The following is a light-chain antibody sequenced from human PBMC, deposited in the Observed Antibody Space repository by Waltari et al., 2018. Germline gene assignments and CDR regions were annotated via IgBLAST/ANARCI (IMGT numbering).Light chain of an antibody. J-gene: IGKJ5*01. V-gene: IGKV3-15*01. CDR3: QQYNTWPPLT. Sequence: EIVMTQSPATLSVSPGERATLSCRASQSVSSNLAWYQQKPGQTPRLLIYEASTRPTGIPARFSGSGAGTAFTLSISSLQSADFAVYYCQQYNTWPPLTFGQGTRLEIK. CDR1: QSVSSN. CDR2: EAS.